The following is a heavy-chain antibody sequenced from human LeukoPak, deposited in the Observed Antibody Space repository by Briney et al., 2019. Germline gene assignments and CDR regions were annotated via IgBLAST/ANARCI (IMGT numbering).Heavy chain of an antibody. J-gene: IGHJ3*02. CDR3: ARVGFYAFDI. CDR2: IKQDESEK. CDR1: GFTFSDYY. D-gene: IGHD3-3*01. Sequence: GGSLRLSCAASGFTFSDYYMSWVRQAPGKGLEWVADIKQDESEKYYVDSVKGRFSISRDNAKNSLYLQMNSLRAEDTAEYYCARVGFYAFDIWGQGTKVTVSS. V-gene: IGHV3-7*04.